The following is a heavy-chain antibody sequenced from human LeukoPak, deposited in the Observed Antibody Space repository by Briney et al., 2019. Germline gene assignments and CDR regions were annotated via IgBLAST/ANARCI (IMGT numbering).Heavy chain of an antibody. Sequence: GSLRLSCAGSGFTFSSHSMNWIRQPPGKGLEWIGSIYYSGSTYYNPSLKSRVTISADTSKNQFSLKLSSVTAADTAVYYCARHGYGSGSYYSYYYYYMDVWGKGTTVTISS. CDR1: GFTFSSHS. CDR2: IYYSGST. D-gene: IGHD3-10*01. CDR3: ARHGYGSGSYYSYYYYYMDV. J-gene: IGHJ6*03. V-gene: IGHV4-39*01.